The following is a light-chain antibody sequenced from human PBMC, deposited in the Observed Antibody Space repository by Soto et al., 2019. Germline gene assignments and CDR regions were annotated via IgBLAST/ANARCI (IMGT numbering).Light chain of an antibody. Sequence: QAVLTQPPSVSEAPRQRVTISSSGSSSNVGNNAVNWYQQLPGKAPKLLIYYDDLLPSGVSDRFSGSKSGTSASLAISGLQSEDEADYYCEVWDDSLNGVVFGGGTKLTVL. CDR2: YDD. CDR3: EVWDDSLNGVV. CDR1: SSNVGNNA. J-gene: IGLJ2*01. V-gene: IGLV1-36*01.